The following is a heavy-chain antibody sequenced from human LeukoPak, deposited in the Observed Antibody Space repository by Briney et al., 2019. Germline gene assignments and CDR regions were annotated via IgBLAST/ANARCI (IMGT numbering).Heavy chain of an antibody. Sequence: TGGSLRLSCAAPGFIVSSNYMTWVRQTPGKGLEWVSAIGGSGSDTSYTDSVKGRFTISRDNSKSTLYLQMNSLRAEDTAVYHCAKTLRDLEWLTGELDVWGQGTAVTVSS. D-gene: IGHD3-3*01. J-gene: IGHJ6*02. CDR3: AKTLRDLEWLTGELDV. V-gene: IGHV3-23*01. CDR2: IGGSGSDT. CDR1: GFIVSSNY.